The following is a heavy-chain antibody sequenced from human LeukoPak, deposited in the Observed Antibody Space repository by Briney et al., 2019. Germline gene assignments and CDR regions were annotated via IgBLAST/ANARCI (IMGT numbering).Heavy chain of an antibody. J-gene: IGHJ4*02. CDR2: IIPTFGTA. Sequence: ASVKVSCKASGGTFSSYAISWVRQAPGQGLEWMGGIIPTFGTANYAQKFQGRVTITADESTSTAYMELSSLRSEDTAVYYCARVPKYSSGWYYFDYWGQGTLVTVSS. D-gene: IGHD6-19*01. CDR3: ARVPKYSSGWYYFDY. V-gene: IGHV1-69*13. CDR1: GGTFSSYA.